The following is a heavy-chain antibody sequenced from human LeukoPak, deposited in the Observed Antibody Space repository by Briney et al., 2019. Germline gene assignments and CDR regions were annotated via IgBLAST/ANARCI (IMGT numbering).Heavy chain of an antibody. V-gene: IGHV4-34*01. CDR3: ARRCMSSSWYVRAFDI. Sequence: ASETLSLTCAVYGGSFSGYYWSWIRQPPGKGLEWIGEINHSGSTNYNPSLKSRVTISVDTSKNQFSLKLSSVTAADTAVYYCARRCMSSSWYVRAFDIWGQGTMVTVSS. J-gene: IGHJ3*02. CDR2: INHSGST. D-gene: IGHD6-13*01. CDR1: GGSFSGYY.